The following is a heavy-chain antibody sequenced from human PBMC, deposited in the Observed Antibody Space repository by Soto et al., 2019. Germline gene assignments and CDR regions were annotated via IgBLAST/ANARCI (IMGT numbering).Heavy chain of an antibody. Sequence: QLTLKESGPTLVKPTQTLTLTCTFSGFSLSTSGVGVGWIRQPPGKALEWLALIFWNDDKRYSPSLKSRLTITKDLSKRQVVLTMANMAPVDTATYYCAHGDGYCTITTCYGAGDGMDVWGQGTTVIVSS. D-gene: IGHD2-2*03. CDR1: GFSLSTSGVG. J-gene: IGHJ6*02. CDR2: IFWNDDK. V-gene: IGHV2-5*01. CDR3: AHGDGYCTITTCYGAGDGMDV.